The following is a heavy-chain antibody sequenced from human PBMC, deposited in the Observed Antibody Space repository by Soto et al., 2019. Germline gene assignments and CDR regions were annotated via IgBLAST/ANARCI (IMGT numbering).Heavy chain of an antibody. CDR3: AGIERPPNGGYIYYYYGLDV. CDR2: IIRLFGSA. V-gene: IGHV1-69*01. CDR1: GGTFSTYG. D-gene: IGHD7-27*01. Sequence: QVQLVQSGAEVKKPGSSVKVSCKASGGTFSTYGISWVRRAPGQGLEWMGGIIRLFGSADFAQKFQGRVTITADESTGSVYLELNSLRSEDTAVYYCAGIERPPNGGYIYYYYGLDVWGQGTTVTVSS. J-gene: IGHJ6*02.